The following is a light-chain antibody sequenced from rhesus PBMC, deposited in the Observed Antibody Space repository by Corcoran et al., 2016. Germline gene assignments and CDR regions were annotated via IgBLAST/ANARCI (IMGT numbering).Light chain of an antibody. CDR3: LKYNSDPLT. J-gene: IGKJ4*01. Sequence: DIQMTQSPSSLSASVGDRVTITCRASQDISNYLSWYQQKPGKASKLLIYDASTLQSGVPSRVSGSGSGTDFTLTISRLQPEDFANYYCLKYNSDPLTFGGGNKVEIK. CDR2: DAS. CDR1: QDISNY. V-gene: IGKV1-43*02.